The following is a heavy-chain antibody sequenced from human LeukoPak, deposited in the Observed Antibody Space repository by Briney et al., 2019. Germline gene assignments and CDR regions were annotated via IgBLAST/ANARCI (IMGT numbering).Heavy chain of an antibody. CDR1: GYTFTSYD. CDR2: INPNSGGT. J-gene: IGHJ6*02. Sequence: ASVKVSCKASGYTFTSYDINWVRQATGQGLEWMGWINPNSGGTNYAQKFQGWVTMTRDTSISTAYMELSRLRSDDTAVYYCARSLAAYYYYGMDVWGQGTTVTVSS. CDR3: ARSLAAYYYYGMDV. D-gene: IGHD6-6*01. V-gene: IGHV1-2*04.